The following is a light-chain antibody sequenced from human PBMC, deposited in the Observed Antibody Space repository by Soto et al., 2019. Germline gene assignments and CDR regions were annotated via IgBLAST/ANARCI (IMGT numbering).Light chain of an antibody. V-gene: IGKV1-39*01. CDR3: QQSYSTPPT. Sequence: GDRVTITCRASQSIVTYLNWYLQKPGKAPKLLIYAASNLQSGVPSRFSGSGSGTDFTLTISSLQPEDFATYYCQQSYSTPPTFGQGTRLEIK. J-gene: IGKJ5*01. CDR1: QSIVTY. CDR2: AAS.